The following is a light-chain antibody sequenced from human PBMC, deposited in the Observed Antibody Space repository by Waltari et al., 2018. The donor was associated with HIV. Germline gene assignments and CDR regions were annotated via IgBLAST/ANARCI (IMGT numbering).Light chain of an antibody. CDR2: EVT. CDR3: CSYAGPVTWV. J-gene: IGLJ3*02. Sequence: SALTQPASVSGSPGQSITIPCTRTISDVGSYTLVPWYQQHPGKAPKLIIYEVTNRPSGVSNRFAGSKSGNTASLTISELQAEDEAAYYCCSYAGPVTWVFGGGTKLTVL. V-gene: IGLV2-23*02. CDR1: ISDVGSYTL.